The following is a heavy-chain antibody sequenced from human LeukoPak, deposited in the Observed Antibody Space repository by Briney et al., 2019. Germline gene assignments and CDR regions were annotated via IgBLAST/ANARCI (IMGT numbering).Heavy chain of an antibody. V-gene: IGHV3-21*01. CDR2: ISSSSSYI. CDR3: ARIPTRPLYYYYGMDV. CDR1: GFTFSSCS. Sequence: GWSLRLSCAASGFTFSSCSMNWVRQAPGKGLEWVSSISSSSSYIYYADSVKGRFTISRDNAKNSLYLQMNSLRAEDTAVYYCARIPTRPLYYYYGMDVWGQGTTVTVSS. J-gene: IGHJ6*02.